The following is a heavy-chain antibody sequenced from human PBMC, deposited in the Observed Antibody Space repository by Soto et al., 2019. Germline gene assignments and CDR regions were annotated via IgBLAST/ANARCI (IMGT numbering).Heavy chain of an antibody. CDR1: GFSLSNARMG. J-gene: IGHJ4*02. CDR3: ARIRQWLVRGGFYFDY. CDR2: IFSNDEK. Sequence: QVTLKESGPVLVKPTEPLTLTCTVSGFSLSNARMGVSWIRQPPGKALEWLAHIFSNDEKSYSPSLKSRLTISKDTSKSQVVLSMTNMDPVDTATYYCARIRQWLVRGGFYFDYWGQGTLVTVSS. D-gene: IGHD6-19*01. V-gene: IGHV2-26*01.